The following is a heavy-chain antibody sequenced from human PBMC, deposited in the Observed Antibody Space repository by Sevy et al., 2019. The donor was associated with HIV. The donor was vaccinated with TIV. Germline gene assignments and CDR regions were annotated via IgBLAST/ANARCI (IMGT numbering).Heavy chain of an antibody. CDR1: GFTFSSYP. D-gene: IGHD3-22*01. J-gene: IGHJ4*02. CDR2: ISYDGSNK. Sequence: GGSLRLSCAPSGFTFSSYPMHWVRQAPGKGLEWVAVISYDGSNKYYADSVKGRLTISRDNSKNTLYVQMNSLRAEDTAVFYCGRDREMGNYYDSSGSIDYWGQGTLVTVSS. CDR3: GRDREMGNYYDSSGSIDY. V-gene: IGHV3-30*04.